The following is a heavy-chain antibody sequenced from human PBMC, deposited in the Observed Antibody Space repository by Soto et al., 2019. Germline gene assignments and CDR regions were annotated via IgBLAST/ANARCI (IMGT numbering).Heavy chain of an antibody. V-gene: IGHV3-33*01. CDR3: AGEGGYYGSGRGMDV. J-gene: IGHJ6*02. CDR1: GFTFSSYG. D-gene: IGHD3-10*01. Sequence: QVQLVESGGGVVQPGRSLRLSCAASGFTFSSYGMHWVRQAPGKGLEWVAVIWYDGSNKYYADSVKGRFTISRDNSKNTLYLQMNSLRAEDTAVYYCAGEGGYYGSGRGMDVWGQGTTVTVSS. CDR2: IWYDGSNK.